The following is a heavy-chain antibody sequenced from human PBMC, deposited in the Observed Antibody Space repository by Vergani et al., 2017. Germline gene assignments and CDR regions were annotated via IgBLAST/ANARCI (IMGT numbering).Heavy chain of an antibody. CDR1: GGTFSSYT. D-gene: IGHD6-13*01. V-gene: IGHV1-69*08. J-gene: IGHJ4*02. Sequence: QVQLVQSGAEVKKPGSSVKVSCKASGGTFSSYTISWVRQAPGQGLEWMGRIIPILGIANYAQKFQGRVTITADKSTSTAYMELSSLRSEDTAVYYCARDGPYSSSWYVANFDYWGQGTLVTVSS. CDR2: IIPILGIA. CDR3: ARDGPYSSSWYVANFDY.